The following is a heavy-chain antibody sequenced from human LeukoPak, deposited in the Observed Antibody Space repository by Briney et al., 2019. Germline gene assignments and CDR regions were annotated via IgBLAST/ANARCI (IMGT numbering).Heavy chain of an antibody. Sequence: SVKVSCKASGGTFSSYAISWVRQAPGQGLEWMGGIIPIFGTANYAQKFQGRVTITADESTSTAYMELSSLRSEDTAVYYCASSHYYGSSGYPRTGAFDIWGQGTMVTVSS. CDR1: GGTFSSYA. V-gene: IGHV1-69*13. CDR3: ASSHYYGSSGYPRTGAFDI. CDR2: IIPIFGTA. D-gene: IGHD3-22*01. J-gene: IGHJ3*02.